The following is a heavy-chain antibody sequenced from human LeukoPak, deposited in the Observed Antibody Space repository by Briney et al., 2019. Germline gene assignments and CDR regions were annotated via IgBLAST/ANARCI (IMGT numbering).Heavy chain of an antibody. Sequence: GGSLRLSCAASGFAISDYSMNWVRQAPGKGLEWISYIRKITTTTYYADSVKGRFTISRDNAKNSLYLQMNSLRAEDTAVYYCAASYDILTGPYYYYGMDVWGQGTTVTVSS. CDR1: GFAISDYS. CDR2: IRKITTTT. J-gene: IGHJ6*02. D-gene: IGHD3-9*01. V-gene: IGHV3-48*01. CDR3: AASYDILTGPYYYYGMDV.